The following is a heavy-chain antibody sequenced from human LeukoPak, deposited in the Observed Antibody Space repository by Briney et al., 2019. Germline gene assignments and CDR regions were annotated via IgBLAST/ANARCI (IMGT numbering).Heavy chain of an antibody. CDR3: ARGIAVAGSVDY. J-gene: IGHJ4*02. Sequence: ASVKVSCKPSGYTFANYYILWVRQAPGQGLEWMGWVNPNSGGANYAQKFQGWVTMTRDTSTSTAYMELSRLRSDDTAVYYCARGIAVAGSVDYWGQGTLVTVSS. D-gene: IGHD6-19*01. V-gene: IGHV1-2*04. CDR2: VNPNSGGA. CDR1: GYTFANYY.